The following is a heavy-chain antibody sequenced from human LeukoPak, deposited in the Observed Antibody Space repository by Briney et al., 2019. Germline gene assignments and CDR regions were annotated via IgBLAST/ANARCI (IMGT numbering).Heavy chain of an antibody. CDR2: ISAFNGNT. CDR3: AASYYGSGELYYFDY. D-gene: IGHD3-10*01. Sequence: ASVKVSCKASVYTFINYGISWARQAPGQGLEWMGWISAFNGNTDSAQKFQDRVTMTTDTSTSTAHMELRSLRSDDTAVYYCAASYYGSGELYYFDYWGQGTLVTVSS. CDR1: VYTFINYG. J-gene: IGHJ4*02. V-gene: IGHV1-18*01.